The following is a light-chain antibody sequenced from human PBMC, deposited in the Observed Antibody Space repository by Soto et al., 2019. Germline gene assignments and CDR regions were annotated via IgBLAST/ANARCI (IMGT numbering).Light chain of an antibody. J-gene: IGKJ1*01. CDR2: DAS. CDR1: QSVSSSY. V-gene: IGKV3-20*01. CDR3: QQYDSSPA. Sequence: EIVLTQSPGTLSLSPGERATLSCRASQSVSSSYLAWYQQKPGQAPRLLIYDASSRATGIPNRFSGSGSGTDFTLTISRLEPEDFAVYYFQQYDSSPAFGQGTKV.